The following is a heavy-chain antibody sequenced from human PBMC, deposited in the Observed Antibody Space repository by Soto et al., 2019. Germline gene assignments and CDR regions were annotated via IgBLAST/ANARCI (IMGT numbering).Heavy chain of an antibody. CDR3: ATGGYYPDY. CDR1: GFTFSNAW. CDR2: VKSKTHGGTT. V-gene: IGHV3-15*01. D-gene: IGHD3-10*01. Sequence: GGSLRLSCAGSGFTFSNAWMNWVRQAPGKGLEWVGRVKSKTHGGTTDYAAPVKGRFTISRDDSENTVFLQMNSLKTEDTAVYYCATGGYYPDYWGQGTLVTVLL. J-gene: IGHJ4*02.